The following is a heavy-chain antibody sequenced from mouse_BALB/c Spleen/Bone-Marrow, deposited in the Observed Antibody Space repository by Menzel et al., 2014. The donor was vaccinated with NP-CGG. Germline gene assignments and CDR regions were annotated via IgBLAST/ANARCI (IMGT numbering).Heavy chain of an antibody. V-gene: IGHV1-54*01. CDR2: INPGSGGI. D-gene: IGHD1-1*01. CDR1: GYAFTNYW. Sequence: QVQLKESGAELVRPGTSVKVSCKASGYAFTNYWIEWVKQRPGQGLEWIGVINPGSGGINYNEKFKGKATLTADKSSSTAYMQLSSLTSDGSAVYFCARELVRGMDYWGQGTSVTVSS. CDR3: ARELVRGMDY. J-gene: IGHJ4*01.